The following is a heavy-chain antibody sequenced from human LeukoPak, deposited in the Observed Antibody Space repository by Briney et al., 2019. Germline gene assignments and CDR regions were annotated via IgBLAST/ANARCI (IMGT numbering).Heavy chain of an antibody. CDR3: ARDLYSGYGGYFDS. CDR2: IYTSGST. V-gene: IGHV4-4*07. D-gene: IGHD5-12*01. Sequence: SETLSLTCTVSGGSISSYYWSWIRQPAGKGLEWIGRIYTSGSTNYNPSLKSRVTMSVDTSKNQFSLNLTSVTAADTAVYFCARDLYSGYGGYFDSWGQGTLVTVSS. J-gene: IGHJ4*02. CDR1: GGSISSYY.